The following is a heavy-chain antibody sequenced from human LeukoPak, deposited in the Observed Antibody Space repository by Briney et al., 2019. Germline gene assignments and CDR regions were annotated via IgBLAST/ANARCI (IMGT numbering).Heavy chain of an antibody. CDR2: TYFRSKWYN. J-gene: IGHJ5*02. CDR1: GDTVSSNSAA. Sequence: SQTLSLTCAISGDTVSSNSAAWNWIRQSPSRGLEWLGRTYFRSKWYNDYAESVKGRISINPDTSKNQFYLQLNSVNPEDTAVYYCANFYLDTWSQGSLVTVSS. V-gene: IGHV6-1*01. CDR3: ANFYLDT. D-gene: IGHD3-22*01.